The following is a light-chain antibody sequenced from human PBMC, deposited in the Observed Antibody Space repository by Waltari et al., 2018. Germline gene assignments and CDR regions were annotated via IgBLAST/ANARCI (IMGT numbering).Light chain of an antibody. V-gene: IGKV1-39*01. CDR1: QDIGRY. CDR3: QQTYSSPYT. CDR2: AAS. Sequence: DIQMTQSPSALSASVGDRVTITCRASQDIGRYLHWYQQQPGKAPKLLIHAASRLQSGVSSRFSGFESGTDFTLIINSLQPEDFATYYCQQTYSSPYTFGPGTKLEIK. J-gene: IGKJ2*01.